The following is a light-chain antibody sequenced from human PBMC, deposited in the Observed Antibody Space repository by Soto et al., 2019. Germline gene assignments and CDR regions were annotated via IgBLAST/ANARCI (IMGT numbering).Light chain of an antibody. V-gene: IGKV3-11*01. Sequence: EVVLTQSPATLSLSPGERATLSCRASQNVSIYLAWYQQKPGQVPRLLIYDATNRAAGIPPRFSGSGSGTDFTLTISRLEPEDFAVYYCQQRYSWPPLTFGGGTKLEIK. CDR2: DAT. CDR3: QQRYSWPPLT. J-gene: IGKJ4*01. CDR1: QNVSIY.